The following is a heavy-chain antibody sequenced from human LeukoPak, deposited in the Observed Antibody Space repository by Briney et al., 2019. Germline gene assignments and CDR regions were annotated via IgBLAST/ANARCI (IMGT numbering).Heavy chain of an antibody. D-gene: IGHD6-13*01. CDR1: GFTFSSYE. J-gene: IGHJ4*02. CDR2: ISSSSSYI. CDR3: AKFIAAPFYFDY. V-gene: IGHV3-21*01. Sequence: PGGSLRLSCAASGFTFSSYEMNWVRQAPGKGLEWDSSISSSSSYIYYADSVKGRFTISRDNAKNSLYLQMNSLRAEDTAVYYCAKFIAAPFYFDYWGQGTLVTVSS.